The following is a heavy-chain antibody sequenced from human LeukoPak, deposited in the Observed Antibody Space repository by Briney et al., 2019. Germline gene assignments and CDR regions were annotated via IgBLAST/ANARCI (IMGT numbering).Heavy chain of an antibody. CDR2: IRAGGGDT. Sequence: GGSLRLSCTASGFNFSSYAMTWVRQAPGKGLDWVSTIRAGGGDTFYSDSVKGRFTISRDNSKNTLYLQMNSLRAEDTAVYYCARDSLPSSGYYDGSGYYQLDYWGQGTLVTVSS. CDR1: GFNFSSYA. D-gene: IGHD3-22*01. V-gene: IGHV3-23*01. CDR3: ARDSLPSSGYYDGSGYYQLDY. J-gene: IGHJ4*02.